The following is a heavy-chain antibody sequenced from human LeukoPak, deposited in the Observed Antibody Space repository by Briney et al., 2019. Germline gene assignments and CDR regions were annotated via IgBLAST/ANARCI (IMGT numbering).Heavy chain of an antibody. J-gene: IGHJ4*02. CDR3: VVGGPAYSFDY. V-gene: IGHV3-74*01. CDR1: GFTFRSYR. Sequence: GGSLRLSCEASGFTFRSYRMYWVRQAPGKGLVWVSRSNSDGSTTSYADSVKGRFTITRDNAKNMVYLQMNSLRAEDTAVYYCVVGGPAYSFDYWGQGTLVTVSS. D-gene: IGHD5-18*01. CDR2: SNSDGSTT.